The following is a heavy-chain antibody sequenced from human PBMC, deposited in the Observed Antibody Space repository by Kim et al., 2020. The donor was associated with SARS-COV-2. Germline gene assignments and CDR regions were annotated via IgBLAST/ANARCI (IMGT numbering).Heavy chain of an antibody. Sequence: GGSLRLSCVASGFTVNRYYMSWVRQAPGKGLEWVSGIYSVGSTYSADSVKGRFTISRDNSKNTLYLQMNRRRGEDTAVYYCGREDGGWNYVGFDIWGQGTTVTVSS. CDR3: GREDGGWNYVGFDI. J-gene: IGHJ3*02. V-gene: IGHV3-53*01. CDR1: GFTVNRYY. CDR2: IYSVGST. D-gene: IGHD3-16*01.